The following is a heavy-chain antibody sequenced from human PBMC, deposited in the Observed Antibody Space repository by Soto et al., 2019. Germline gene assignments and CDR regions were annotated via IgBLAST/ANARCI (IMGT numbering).Heavy chain of an antibody. CDR2: INAGGGYT. CDR3: TRGGAIGVGTAPFDL. J-gene: IGHJ5*02. D-gene: IGHD2-21*02. V-gene: IGHV1-46*03. CDR1: GYSFTNYY. Sequence: QVQLVQSGTEVKKPGASVKVSCKASGYSFTNYYMHWVRQAPGQGLEWLGTINAGGGYTTYAQRFQGRVTMTRDTSTSTVSMELSSLRYEDTALYYCTRGGAIGVGTAPFDLWGQGTLVTVSS.